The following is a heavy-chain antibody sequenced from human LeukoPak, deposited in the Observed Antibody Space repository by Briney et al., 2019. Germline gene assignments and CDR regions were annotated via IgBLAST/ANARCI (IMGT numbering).Heavy chain of an antibody. CDR1: GFTFSSYS. CDR2: ISSSSSYI. J-gene: IGHJ4*02. Sequence: PGGSPRLSCAASGFTFSSYSMNWVRQAPGKGLEWVSSISSSSSYIYYADSVEGRFTISRDNAKNSLYLQMNSLRAEDTAVYYCARGYGDSPTAPFDYWGQGTLVTVSS. V-gene: IGHV3-21*01. CDR3: ARGYGDSPTAPFDY. D-gene: IGHD4-17*01.